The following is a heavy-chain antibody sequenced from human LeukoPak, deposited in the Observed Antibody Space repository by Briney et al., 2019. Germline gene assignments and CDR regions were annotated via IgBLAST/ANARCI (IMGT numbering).Heavy chain of an antibody. CDR2: ITPIFGTA. V-gene: IGHV1-69*01. Sequence: GASVKVSCKASGGTFSSYAISWVRQAPGQGLEWMGGITPIFGTANYAQKFQGRVTITADESTSTAYMELSSLRSEDTAVYYCARAEDCSSTSCYKYSFGAFDIWGQGTMVTVSS. J-gene: IGHJ3*02. CDR1: GGTFSSYA. CDR3: ARAEDCSSTSCYKYSFGAFDI. D-gene: IGHD2-2*02.